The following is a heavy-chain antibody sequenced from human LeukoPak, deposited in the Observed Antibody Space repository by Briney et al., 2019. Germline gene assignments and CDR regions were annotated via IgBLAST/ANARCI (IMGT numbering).Heavy chain of an antibody. CDR2: IYHSGST. V-gene: IGHV4-39*07. J-gene: IGHJ5*02. D-gene: IGHD3-10*01. CDR3: ARGRAEYYYGSGSPSWFDP. Sequence: SETLSLTCTVSGGSISRGSYYWGWIRQPPGKGLEWIGSIYHSGSTYYNPSLKSRATISVDTSKNQFSLKLSSVTAADTAVYYCARGRAEYYYGSGSPSWFDPWGQGTLVTVSS. CDR1: GGSISRGSYY.